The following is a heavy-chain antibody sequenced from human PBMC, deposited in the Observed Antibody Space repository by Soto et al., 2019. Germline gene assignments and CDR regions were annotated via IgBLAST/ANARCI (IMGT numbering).Heavy chain of an antibody. CDR1: GYTFTSYG. J-gene: IGHJ4*02. CDR2: ISAYNGNT. D-gene: IGHD5-18*01. V-gene: IGHV1-18*01. CDR3: ARGGRNTAEAY. Sequence: APAKLCSKASGYTFTSYGICWVRQAPGQGLEYMGWISAYNGNTNYAQNLQGRVTMTTDTSTSTAYMELRSLRSDDTAVYYCARGGRNTAEAYWGQGTLVTVSS.